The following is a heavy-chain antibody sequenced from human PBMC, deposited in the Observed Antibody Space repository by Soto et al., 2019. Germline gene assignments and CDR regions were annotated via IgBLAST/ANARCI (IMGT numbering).Heavy chain of an antibody. CDR2: ITSDEKTI. Sequence: GGSLRLSCSASGFTFSIYSMNWVRQAPGKGLEWVSYITSDEKTIHYADSVKGRFTISRDNAKNSLYLQMTSLRDEDTAVYYCARSVEGHFDFWGQGTLVTVAS. CDR1: GFTFSIYS. D-gene: IGHD6-19*01. J-gene: IGHJ4*01. CDR3: ARSVEGHFDF. V-gene: IGHV3-48*02.